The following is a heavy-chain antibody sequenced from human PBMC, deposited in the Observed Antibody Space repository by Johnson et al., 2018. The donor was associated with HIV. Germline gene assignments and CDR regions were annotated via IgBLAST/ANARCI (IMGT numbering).Heavy chain of an antibody. J-gene: IGHJ3*02. V-gene: IGHV3-30*02. Sequence: QVQLVESGGGLVQPGGSLRLSCAASGFTVTTKYMSWVRQAPGKGLEWVAFIRYDGSTKYYADSVKGRFTISRDNSKNTLYLQMNSLRAEDTAVYYCAKGGPWFGESIDAVDIWGQGTMVTVSS. CDR1: GFTVTTKY. D-gene: IGHD3-10*01. CDR2: IRYDGSTK. CDR3: AKGGPWFGESIDAVDI.